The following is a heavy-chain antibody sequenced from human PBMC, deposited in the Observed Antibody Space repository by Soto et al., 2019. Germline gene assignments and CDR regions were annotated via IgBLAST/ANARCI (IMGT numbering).Heavy chain of an antibody. J-gene: IGHJ4*02. V-gene: IGHV3-30*18. CDR3: AKGAPDAYIVVVITATLPDY. CDR2: ISYDGSNK. Sequence: GGSLRLSCEASGFTFSSYGMHWVRQAPGKGLEWVAVISYDGSNKYYADSVKGRFTISRDNSKNTLYLQMNSLRAEDTAVYYCAKGAPDAYIVVVITATLPDYWGQGTLVTVSS. CDR1: GFTFSSYG. D-gene: IGHD2-15*01.